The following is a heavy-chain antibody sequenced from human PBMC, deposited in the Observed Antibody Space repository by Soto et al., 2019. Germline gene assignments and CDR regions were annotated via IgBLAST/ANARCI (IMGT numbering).Heavy chain of an antibody. Sequence: QVQLVQSGAEVKKPGASVEVSCKASGYTFSRYYLHWLRQAPGQGLEWMGIINPSRGTTTYAQKFRGRFTMTSDTSTSTVYMDLSSLTSEDTAVYYCARDLNRIAERPYMLGSDWFDAWGQGTLVAVSS. CDR3: ARDLNRIAERPYMLGSDWFDA. V-gene: IGHV1-46*01. CDR2: INPSRGTT. CDR1: GYTFSRYY. J-gene: IGHJ5*02. D-gene: IGHD6-6*01.